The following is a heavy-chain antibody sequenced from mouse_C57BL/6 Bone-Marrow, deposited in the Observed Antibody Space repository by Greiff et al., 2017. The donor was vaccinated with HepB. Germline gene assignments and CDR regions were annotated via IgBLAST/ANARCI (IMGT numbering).Heavy chain of an antibody. D-gene: IGHD1-1*01. J-gene: IGHJ2*01. CDR1: GFTFSSYG. V-gene: IGHV5-6*01. CDR3: ARHYYGSSHYFDY. CDR2: ISSGGSYT. Sequence: EVKLVESGGDLVKPGGSLKLSCAASGFTFSSYGMSWVRQTPDKRLEWVATISSGGSYTYYPDSVKGRFTISRDNAKNTLYLQMSSLKSEETAMYYGARHYYGSSHYFDYGGQGTLSQSPQ.